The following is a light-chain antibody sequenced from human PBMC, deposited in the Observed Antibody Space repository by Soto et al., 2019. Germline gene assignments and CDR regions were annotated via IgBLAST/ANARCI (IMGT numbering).Light chain of an antibody. CDR3: TSYTSSSTLVV. CDR1: SSDVGGYNY. Sequence: QSVLTQPASVSGSPGQSITISCTGTSSDVGGYNYVSWYQQHPGKAPKLIINDVSNRPSGVSNRFSGSKSGNTASLTISGLQAEDDADYYCTSYTSSSTLVVFGGGTKLTVL. CDR2: DVS. J-gene: IGLJ2*01. V-gene: IGLV2-14*01.